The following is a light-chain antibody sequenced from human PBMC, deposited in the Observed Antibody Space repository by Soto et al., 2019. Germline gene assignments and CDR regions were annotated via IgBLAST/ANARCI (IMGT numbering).Light chain of an antibody. CDR2: DAS. Sequence: EIVLTQSPATLSLSPGERGTLSCRASQSVSSHLAWYQQKPGQAPRLLIYDASKRPTGIPARFSGSGSGTDFTLTISSLEPEDSVVYYCQQRSDRLPITFCQGTRLEIK. J-gene: IGKJ5*01. V-gene: IGKV3-11*01. CDR3: QQRSDRLPIT. CDR1: QSVSSH.